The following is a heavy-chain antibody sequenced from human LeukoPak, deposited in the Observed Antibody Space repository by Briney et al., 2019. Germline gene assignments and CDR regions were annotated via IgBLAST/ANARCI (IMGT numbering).Heavy chain of an antibody. CDR3: ARYTGVNGYYFDP. J-gene: IGHJ5*02. V-gene: IGHV4-39*02. D-gene: IGHD5-18*01. Sequence: SETLSLTCTVSGGSISSRSYYWSWLRQPPGKGLEWIATIYHSGSTYYNASLKSRVTISVDTSKSHFSLKLSSVTAADTAMYYCARYTGVNGYYFDPWGQGTLVTVSS. CDR2: IYHSGST. CDR1: GGSISSRSYY.